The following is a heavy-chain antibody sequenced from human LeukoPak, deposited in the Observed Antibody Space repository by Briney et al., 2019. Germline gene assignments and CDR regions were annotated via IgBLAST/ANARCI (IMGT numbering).Heavy chain of an antibody. V-gene: IGHV1-18*01. CDR1: GYIFSHYG. J-gene: IGHJ4*02. CDR2: ISGYNDNT. Sequence: ASVKVSCKTSGYIFSHYGISWVRQAPGQGPEWLGWISGYNDNTNYAKRVQDRVTMATDAASGTAYMELRSLRSDDTAVYYCARNQCSSTSCFVGEGMYDYWGQGTLVNVSS. D-gene: IGHD2-2*01. CDR3: ARNQCSSTSCFVGEGMYDY.